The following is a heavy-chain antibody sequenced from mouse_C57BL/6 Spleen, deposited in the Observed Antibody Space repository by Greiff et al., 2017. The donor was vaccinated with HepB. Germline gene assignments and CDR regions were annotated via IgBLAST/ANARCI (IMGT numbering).Heavy chain of an antibody. V-gene: IGHV1-52*01. J-gene: IGHJ2*01. Sequence: QVQLQQPGAELVRPGSSVKLSCKASGYTFTSYWMHWVKQRPIQGLEWIGNIDPSDSETHYNQKFKDKATLTVDKSSSTAYMQLSSLTSEDSAVYYCARLTTTVEANYFDYWGQGTTLTVSS. CDR3: ARLTTTVEANYFDY. CDR2: IDPSDSET. CDR1: GYTFTSYW. D-gene: IGHD1-1*01.